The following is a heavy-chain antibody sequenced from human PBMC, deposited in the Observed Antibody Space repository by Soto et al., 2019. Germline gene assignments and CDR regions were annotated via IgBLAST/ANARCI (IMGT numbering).Heavy chain of an antibody. CDR3: AHRDYDSYRRSFDY. J-gene: IGHJ4*02. CDR2: IFWDDDK. D-gene: IGHD3-16*01. CDR1: GFSLSTSGVG. V-gene: IGHV2-5*02. Sequence: QITLKESGPPLVKPTQTLTLTCTFSGFSLSTSGVGVGWIRQPPGKALEWLALIFWDDDKRYSPSLKSRLTITKDTSKKQVVLTMTNMDPVDTVTYYCAHRDYDSYRRSFDYWGQGTLVTVSS.